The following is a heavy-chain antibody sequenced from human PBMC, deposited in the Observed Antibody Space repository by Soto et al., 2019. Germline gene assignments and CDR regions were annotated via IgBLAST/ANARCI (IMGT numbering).Heavy chain of an antibody. CDR3: AREGDVPYYYYGMDV. Sequence: QVHLVQSGAEVKKPGASVKVSCHTSGYTFTSYGISWVRHAPGQGLEWLGWISGYDGRTNLAQKIQDRVTMTTDTSTSTVYMELRSLRSDDTAVYYCAREGDVPYYYYGMDVWGQGTTVTVSS. CDR2: ISGYDGRT. J-gene: IGHJ6*02. D-gene: IGHD2-21*02. CDR1: GYTFTSYG. V-gene: IGHV1-18*01.